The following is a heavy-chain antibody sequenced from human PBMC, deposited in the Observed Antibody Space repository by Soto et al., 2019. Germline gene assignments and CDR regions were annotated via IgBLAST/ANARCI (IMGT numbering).Heavy chain of an antibody. V-gene: IGHV4-39*01. J-gene: IGHJ6*03. CDR2: ASFSGRA. CDR3: ARRLYTFPSSYDYYYMDV. Sequence: QLQLQESGPGLVKPSETLSLICTVSGGSFSSGAFYWGWIRQPPGKGLEWIGSASFSGRAYYNPSLKSRATVSVDTSKNQFSLRLRSVTGADTAVYYCARRLYTFPSSYDYYYMDVWGIRTTVIVSS. D-gene: IGHD6-6*01. CDR1: GGSFSSGAFY.